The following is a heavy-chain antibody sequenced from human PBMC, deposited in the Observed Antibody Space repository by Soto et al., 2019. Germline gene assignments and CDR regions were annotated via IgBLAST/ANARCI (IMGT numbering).Heavy chain of an antibody. D-gene: IGHD6-19*01. V-gene: IGHV1-69*01. CDR2: IIPIFGTA. CDR3: AKVRYSSPMGYYYGMDV. J-gene: IGHJ6*02. CDR1: RVAFSKFI. Sequence: QAQLEQSGGEVKKPGSSVKVSCKASRVAFSKFIVTWVRQAPGLGLEWVGGIIPIFGTANYAQKFQGRVTTAADESTSTSYMEVNNLRSEDTAVYYCAKVRYSSPMGYYYGMDVWAQGTTVTVSS.